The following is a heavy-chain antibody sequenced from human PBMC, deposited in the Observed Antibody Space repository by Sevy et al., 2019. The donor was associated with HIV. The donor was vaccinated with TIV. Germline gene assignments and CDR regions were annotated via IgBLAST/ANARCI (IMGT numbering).Heavy chain of an antibody. Sequence: SETLSLTCTVSGDSISSSTYHWGWIRQSPGKGLEWIGNIYYSGNTNYNPSLTSRATISVDTSKNQFSLNLTSVTAADTAVYYCARVVDFWSVYLDYWGQGTLVTVSS. CDR2: IYYSGNT. CDR1: GDSISSSTYH. J-gene: IGHJ4*01. D-gene: IGHD3-3*01. CDR3: ARVVDFWSVYLDY. V-gene: IGHV4-39*01.